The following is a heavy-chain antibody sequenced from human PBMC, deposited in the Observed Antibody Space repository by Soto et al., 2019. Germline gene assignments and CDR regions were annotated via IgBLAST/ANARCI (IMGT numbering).Heavy chain of an antibody. Sequence: QVQLQESVPGLVKPSQTLSLTCTVSGGSISSGGYYWSWIRQHPGKGLEWIGYIYYSGSNYYNPSLKSRVTISVDTTKNQFSLKLSSVTAEDTAGYYCARGPIRWGSVYYDGRDVWGQGTTVTVS. CDR3: ARGPIRWGSVYYDGRDV. V-gene: IGHV4-31*03. CDR1: GGSISSGGYY. D-gene: IGHD3-16*01. CDR2: IYYSGSN. J-gene: IGHJ6*02.